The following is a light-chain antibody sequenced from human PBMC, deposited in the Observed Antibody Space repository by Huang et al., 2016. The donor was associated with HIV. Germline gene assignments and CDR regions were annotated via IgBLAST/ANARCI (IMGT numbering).Light chain of an antibody. CDR3: QQSYSIPHT. J-gene: IGKJ2*01. Sequence: DIQMTQSPPSLSPSIGDRVTITCWASQSISTYLTLYHHKPVEAPELLIHAASTSKNGVPSRFCGGGSGTHFSLTIDNLQAEDFATYYCQQSYSIPHTFGRGTKVDIK. CDR1: QSISTY. CDR2: AAS. V-gene: IGKV1-39*01.